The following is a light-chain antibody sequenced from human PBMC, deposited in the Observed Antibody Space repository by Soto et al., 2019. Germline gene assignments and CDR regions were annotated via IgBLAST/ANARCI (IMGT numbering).Light chain of an antibody. Sequence: DIQMTQSPSTLSASVGDRVTITCRASQSISSWLAWYQQKPGKAPKLLIYDASSLESGVPSRFSGSGSGTEFTLTISSLQPDDFATYYCQDYSTDSRTFGQGTKVDIK. CDR1: QSISSW. CDR3: QDYSTDSRT. V-gene: IGKV1-5*01. J-gene: IGKJ1*01. CDR2: DAS.